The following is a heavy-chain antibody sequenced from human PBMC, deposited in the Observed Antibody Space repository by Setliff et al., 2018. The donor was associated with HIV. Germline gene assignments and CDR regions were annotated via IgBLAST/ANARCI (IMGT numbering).Heavy chain of an antibody. D-gene: IGHD3-22*01. CDR2: IKKDGSDK. CDR1: GFTFCNSW. Sequence: GGSLRLSCAASGFTFCNSWMTWVRQAPGKGLEWVANIKKDGSDKFYVDSVKGRFAISRDNAKNSLNLEMNSLRAEDTAIYYCASSRPPDDSSGYLDHWGQGTLVTVSS. V-gene: IGHV3-7*03. CDR3: ASSRPPDDSSGYLDH. J-gene: IGHJ4*01.